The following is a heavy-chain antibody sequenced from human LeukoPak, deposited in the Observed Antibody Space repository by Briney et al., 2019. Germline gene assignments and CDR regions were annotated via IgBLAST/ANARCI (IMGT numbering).Heavy chain of an antibody. Sequence: PSETLSLTCAVYGGSFSGYYWSWIRQPPGKGLEWIGEINHSGSTNYNPSLKSRVTISVDTSKNQFSLKLSSVTAADTAVYYCATRLITMVRGVFDYWGQGTLVTVSS. CDR3: ATRLITMVRGVFDY. V-gene: IGHV4-34*01. J-gene: IGHJ4*02. CDR2: INHSGST. D-gene: IGHD3-10*01. CDR1: GGSFSGYY.